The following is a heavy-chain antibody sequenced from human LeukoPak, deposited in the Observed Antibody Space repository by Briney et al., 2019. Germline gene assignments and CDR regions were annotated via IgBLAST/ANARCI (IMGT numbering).Heavy chain of an antibody. J-gene: IGHJ4*02. CDR2: IYYSGST. V-gene: IGHV4-39*07. CDR1: GGSISSSSYY. D-gene: IGHD3-10*01. Sequence: SETLSLTCTVSGGSISSSSYYWGWIRQPPGKGLEWIGSIYYSGSTYYNPSLKSRVTISVDTSKNQFSLKLSSVTAADAAVYYCASLVQYYYGSESYYPYWGQGTLVTVSS. CDR3: ASLVQYYYGSESYYPY.